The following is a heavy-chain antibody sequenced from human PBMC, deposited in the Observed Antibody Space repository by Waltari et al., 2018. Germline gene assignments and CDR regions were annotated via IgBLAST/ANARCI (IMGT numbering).Heavy chain of an antibody. V-gene: IGHV1-3*01. Sequence: QVQLVQSGAEVQKPGASVKVSCKASGYTFTSYAMHWVRQAPGQRLEWMGWINAGNGNTKYSQKFQGRVTITRDTSASTAYMELSSLRSEDTAVYYCARDLQPTDYDFWGTSTHWGQGTLVTVSS. CDR3: ARDLQPTDYDFWGTSTH. CDR1: GYTFTSYA. D-gene: IGHD3-3*01. J-gene: IGHJ4*02. CDR2: INAGNGNT.